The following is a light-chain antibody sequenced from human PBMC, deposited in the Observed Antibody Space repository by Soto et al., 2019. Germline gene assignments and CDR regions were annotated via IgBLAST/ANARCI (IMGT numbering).Light chain of an antibody. CDR1: QSVSTY. CDR3: QQRSNWPPTWT. CDR2: DAS. J-gene: IGKJ1*01. V-gene: IGKV3-11*01. Sequence: EIVLTQSPPTLSLSPGERATLSCRASQSVSTYLARYQQKPGQAPRLLIYDASTRATGIPARFSGSGSGTDFTLTISSLEPEDFAVYYCQQRSNWPPTWTFGQGTKVEIK.